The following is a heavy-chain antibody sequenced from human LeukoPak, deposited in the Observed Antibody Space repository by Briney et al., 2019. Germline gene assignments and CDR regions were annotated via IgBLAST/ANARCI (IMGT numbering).Heavy chain of an antibody. CDR1: GGTFSSYT. D-gene: IGHD3-22*01. Sequence: SVKVSCKASGGTFSSYTISWVRQAPGQGLEWMGRIIPILGIANYAQKFQGRVTITADKSTSTAYMELSSLRSEDTAVYYCARDSPSAYYYDSSGYYYGGWFDPWGQGTLVTVSS. CDR3: ARDSPSAYYYDSSGYYYGGWFDP. J-gene: IGHJ5*02. V-gene: IGHV1-69*04. CDR2: IIPILGIA.